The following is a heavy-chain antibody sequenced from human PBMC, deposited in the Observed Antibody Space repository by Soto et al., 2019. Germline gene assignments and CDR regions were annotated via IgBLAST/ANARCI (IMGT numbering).Heavy chain of an antibody. CDR2: VYAGDGNT. D-gene: IGHD3-10*01. J-gene: IGHJ6*03. CDR3: ARGIIPEVRGRTYCYYDYIDV. CDR1: GYTFTSYA. V-gene: IGHV1-3*01. Sequence: QVRLVQSGTEVKETRASVTVSCKASGYTFTSYAIHWLRQAPGQRPEWMGRVYAGDGNTKYSDNLQGRVTITRDTTASTAYMDLNSLRSGDTAVYYCARGIIPEVRGRTYCYYDYIDVWGKGTPVYVSS.